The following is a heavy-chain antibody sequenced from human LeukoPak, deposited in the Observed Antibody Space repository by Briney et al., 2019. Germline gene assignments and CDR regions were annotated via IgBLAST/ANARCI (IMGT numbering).Heavy chain of an antibody. D-gene: IGHD6-19*01. J-gene: IGHJ4*02. Sequence: ASVKVSFKASGYPFTSYDINWVRQATGQGVEWMGWMNPNSGNTGYSQKFQGRVTMTRNTSISTAYMELSSLRSEDTAVYYCARGIAVAGTVGGYWGQGTLVTVSS. V-gene: IGHV1-8*01. CDR2: MNPNSGNT. CDR1: GYPFTSYD. CDR3: ARGIAVAGTVGGY.